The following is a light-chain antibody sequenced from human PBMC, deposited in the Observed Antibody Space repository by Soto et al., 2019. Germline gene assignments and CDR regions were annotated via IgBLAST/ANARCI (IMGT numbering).Light chain of an antibody. Sequence: QSVLTQPPSVSGAPGQRVTISCTGISSNIGAGYDVHWYQQLPGTAPKLLIYGNSNRPSGVPDRFSGSKSGTSASLAITGLQAEDEAYYYCQSYASSLSGYVVFGGGTNLTVL. V-gene: IGLV1-40*01. CDR1: SSNIGAGYD. CDR2: GNS. J-gene: IGLJ2*01. CDR3: QSYASSLSGYVV.